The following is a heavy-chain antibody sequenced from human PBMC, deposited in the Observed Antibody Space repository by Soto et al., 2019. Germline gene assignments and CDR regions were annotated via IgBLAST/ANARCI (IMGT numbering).Heavy chain of an antibody. CDR1: GYTFTSYG. D-gene: IGHD2-2*01. V-gene: IGHV1-18*01. CDR3: ARGSADIVVVPAAKDYYYYMDV. J-gene: IGHJ6*03. Sequence: QVQLVQSGAEVKKPGASVKVSCKASGYTFTSYGISWVRQAPGQGLEWMGWISAYNGNTNYAQKLQGRVTMTTDTSTSTAYMELRSVRSDDTAVYYCARGSADIVVVPAAKDYYYYMDVWGKGTTVTVSS. CDR2: ISAYNGNT.